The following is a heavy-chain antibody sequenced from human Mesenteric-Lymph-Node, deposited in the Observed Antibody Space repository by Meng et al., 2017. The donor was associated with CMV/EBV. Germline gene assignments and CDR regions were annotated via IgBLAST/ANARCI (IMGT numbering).Heavy chain of an antibody. CDR1: GASINSAGYH. D-gene: IGHD5-18*01. CDR2: IYYTGAT. CDR3: ARDGGYSRGYTYYGLDV. V-gene: IGHV4-31*02. J-gene: IGHJ6*02. Sequence: TLSLTCAVSGASINSAGYHWTWVRQHPDKGLEWLGYIYYTGATEYNPSLESRLTISIDTSKNQFSLNLASMTAADTAVYYCARDGGYSRGYTYYGLDVWGQGTTVTVSS.